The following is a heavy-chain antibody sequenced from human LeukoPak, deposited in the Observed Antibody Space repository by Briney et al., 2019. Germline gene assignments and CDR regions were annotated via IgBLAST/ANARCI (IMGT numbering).Heavy chain of an antibody. J-gene: IGHJ6*03. D-gene: IGHD6-13*01. V-gene: IGHV3-21*01. CDR1: GFTFSSYS. Sequence: NPGGSLRLSCAASGFTFSSYSMNWVRQAPGKGLEWVSSISSSSSYIYYADSVKGRFTISRDNAKNSLYLQMNSLRAEDTAVYYCARVVAAAGYYYYYMAVWGKGTTVTVSS. CDR2: ISSSSSYI. CDR3: ARVVAAAGYYYYYMAV.